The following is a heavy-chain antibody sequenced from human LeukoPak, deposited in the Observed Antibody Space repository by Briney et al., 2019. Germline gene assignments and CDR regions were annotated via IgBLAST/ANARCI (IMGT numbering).Heavy chain of an antibody. D-gene: IGHD3-9*01. CDR2: IYYSGST. CDR1: GGSISGYY. Sequence: SETLSLACTVSGGSISGYYWSWIRQPPGKGLEWIGYIYYSGSTNYNPSLKSRVTISVDTSKNQFSLKLSSVTAADTAVYYCARQGDILTGQDAFDIWGRGTMVTVSS. CDR3: ARQGDILTGQDAFDI. V-gene: IGHV4-59*08. J-gene: IGHJ3*02.